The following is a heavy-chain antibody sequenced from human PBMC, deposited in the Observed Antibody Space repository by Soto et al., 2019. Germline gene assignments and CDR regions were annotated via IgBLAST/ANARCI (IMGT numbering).Heavy chain of an antibody. V-gene: IGHV1-69*12. D-gene: IGHD6-13*01. J-gene: IGHJ5*02. Sequence: QVQLVQSGAEVKKPGSSVKVSCKASGGTFSSYAISWVRQAPGQGLEWMGGIIPIFGTANYAQKFQGRVTITADEPTSTADMERSSRRSEDTAVYYCARDGMAAADPYNWFDPWGQGTLVTVSS. CDR3: ARDGMAAADPYNWFDP. CDR1: GGTFSSYA. CDR2: IIPIFGTA.